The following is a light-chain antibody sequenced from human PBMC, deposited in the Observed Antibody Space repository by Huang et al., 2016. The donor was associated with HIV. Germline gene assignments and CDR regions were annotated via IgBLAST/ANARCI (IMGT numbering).Light chain of an antibody. J-gene: IGKJ5*01. CDR3: QQYNDWPPIT. CDR1: ESISSS. CDR2: DAF. V-gene: IGKV3-15*01. Sequence: EIVMTQSPGTLSVSPGERVTLSCSASESISSSLAWYQQASGQAPRLLIYDAFTRATGVPARFSGSGSGTNFTLTISSLQSEDFAVYYCQQYNDWPPITFGQGTRVDIK.